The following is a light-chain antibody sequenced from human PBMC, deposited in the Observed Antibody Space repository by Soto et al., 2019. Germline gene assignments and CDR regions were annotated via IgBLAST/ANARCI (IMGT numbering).Light chain of an antibody. CDR1: ENINKW. CDR3: QQYNSYSPWT. Sequence: DIQMTQSPSTLSASVGDRVTITCRASENINKWLAWYQQRPGTVPKLLIYQASNLESGVPARFSGSGSGTDFTLTISSLQPDDFATYYCQQYNSYSPWTFGQGTKVDIK. CDR2: QAS. J-gene: IGKJ1*01. V-gene: IGKV1-5*03.